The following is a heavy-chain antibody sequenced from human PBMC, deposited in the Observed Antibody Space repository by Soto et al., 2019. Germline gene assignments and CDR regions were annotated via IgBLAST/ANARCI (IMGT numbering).Heavy chain of an antibody. V-gene: IGHV3-48*04. CDR3: ARDRYTNYVNYFDP. CDR2: MSSSGSSR. D-gene: IGHD2-2*02. Sequence: SGFTFSSYSMNWVRQAPGKGLEWLSCMSSSGSSRYYADSVKGRFIISRDNAKNSLYLQMDSLRVEDTAVYYCARDRYTNYVNYFDPWGQGTLVT. J-gene: IGHJ5*02. CDR1: GFTFSSYS.